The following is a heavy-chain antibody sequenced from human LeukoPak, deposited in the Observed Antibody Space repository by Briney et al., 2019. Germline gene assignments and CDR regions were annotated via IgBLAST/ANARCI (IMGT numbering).Heavy chain of an antibody. D-gene: IGHD2-15*01. CDR2: IYSGGST. V-gene: IGHV3-53*01. CDR3: ARDIGYCSGGSCYSHYYGMDV. CDR1: GFTVSSNY. J-gene: IGHJ6*02. Sequence: GGSLRLSCAASGFTVSSNYMSWVRQAPGKGLEWVSVIYSGGSTYYADSVKGLFTISRDNPKNTLYLQMNSLRAEDTAVYYCARDIGYCSGGSCYSHYYGMDVWGQGTTVTVSS.